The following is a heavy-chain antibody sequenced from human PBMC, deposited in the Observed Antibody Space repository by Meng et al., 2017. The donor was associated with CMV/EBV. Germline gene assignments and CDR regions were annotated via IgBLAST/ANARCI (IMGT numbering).Heavy chain of an antibody. CDR3: AKILWFGESLGYYGMDG. CDR1: GFTFSSYG. V-gene: IGHV3-30*02. CDR2: IRYDGSNK. J-gene: IGHJ6*02. Sequence: GGSLRLSCAASGFTFSSYGMHWVRQAPGKGLEWVAFIRYDGSNKYYADSVKGRFTISRDNSKNTLYLQMNSLRAEDTAVYYCAKILWFGESLGYYGMDGWGQGTTVTVSS. D-gene: IGHD3-10*01.